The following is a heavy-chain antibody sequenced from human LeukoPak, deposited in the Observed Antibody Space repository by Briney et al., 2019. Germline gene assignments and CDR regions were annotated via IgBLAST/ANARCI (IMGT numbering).Heavy chain of an antibody. CDR3: ASDLGRYDYNDY. J-gene: IGHJ4*02. CDR1: GFTFSSYW. CDR2: INSDGSST. D-gene: IGHD3-16*01. V-gene: IGHV3-74*01. Sequence: PGGSLRLSCAASGFTFSSYWMHWVRQAPGKGLMWVSRINSDGSSTSYADSVKGRSTISRDNAKNTLYLQMNSLRAEDTAVYYCASDLGRYDYNDYWGQGTLVTVSS.